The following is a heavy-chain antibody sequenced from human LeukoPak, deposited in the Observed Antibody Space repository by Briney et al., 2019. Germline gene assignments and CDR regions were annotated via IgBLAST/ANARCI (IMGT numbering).Heavy chain of an antibody. J-gene: IGHJ3*02. CDR1: GGSFSGYY. V-gene: IGHV4-34*01. D-gene: IGHD2-2*01. CDR3: AVDLVGPAAISSDAFDI. Sequence: PSETLSLTCAVYGGSFSGYYWSWVRQPPGKGLEWVGEINHSGSTNYNPSLKSRVTISVDTSKNQFSLKLSSVTAADTAVYYCAVDLVGPAAISSDAFDIWGQGTMVTVSS. CDR2: INHSGST.